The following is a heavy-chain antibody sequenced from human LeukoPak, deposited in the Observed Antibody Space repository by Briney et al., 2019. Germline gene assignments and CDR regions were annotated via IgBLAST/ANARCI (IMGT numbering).Heavy chain of an antibody. D-gene: IGHD2-2*01. V-gene: IGHV3-48*03. Sequence: GGSLRLSCAGSGFTFSSYEMNWVRQAPGKGLEWVSHISSSGSTIYYAGSVKGRFTISRDNAKNSLYLQMNSLRAEDTAVYYCARPNPLGYCSSTSCYEYYFDYWGQGTLVTVSS. CDR1: GFTFSSYE. J-gene: IGHJ4*02. CDR3: ARPNPLGYCSSTSCYEYYFDY. CDR2: ISSSGSTI.